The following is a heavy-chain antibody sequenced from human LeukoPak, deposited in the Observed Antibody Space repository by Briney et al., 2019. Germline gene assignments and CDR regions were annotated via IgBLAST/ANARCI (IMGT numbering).Heavy chain of an antibody. D-gene: IGHD2-15*01. V-gene: IGHV1-2*02. Sequence: AAVKVSCKASGYTFTGYYMHWVRQAPGQGREWMGWINPNSGGTNYAQKLQGRVTITRDTSISTAYMDLSRLRSDGTPLYYRSTGDVVGVAAAIDYWGQGTLVTVSS. CDR3: STGDVVGVAAAIDY. J-gene: IGHJ4*02. CDR1: GYTFTGYY. CDR2: INPNSGGT.